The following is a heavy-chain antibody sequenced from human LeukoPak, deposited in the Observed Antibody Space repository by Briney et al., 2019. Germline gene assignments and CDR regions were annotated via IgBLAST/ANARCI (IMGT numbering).Heavy chain of an antibody. CDR3: AKDRCTNGVCYTFDY. CDR2: ISYDGSNK. CDR1: GFTFSSYG. V-gene: IGHV3-30*18. D-gene: IGHD2-8*01. Sequence: PGGSLRLSCAAPGFTFSSYGMHWVRQAPGKGLEWVAVISYDGSNKYYADSVKGRFTISRDNSKNTLYLQMDSLRAEDTAVYYCAKDRCTNGVCYTFDYWGQGTLVTVSS. J-gene: IGHJ4*02.